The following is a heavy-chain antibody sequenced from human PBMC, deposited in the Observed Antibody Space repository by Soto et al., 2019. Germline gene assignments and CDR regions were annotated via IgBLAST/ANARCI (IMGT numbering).Heavy chain of an antibody. CDR3: ASFGDILTGSYRALDY. V-gene: IGHV1-3*01. CDR1: GYTFTSYA. Sequence: QVQLVQSGAEVKKPGASVKVSCKASGYTFTSYAMHWVRQAPGQRLEWMGWINAGNGNTKYSQKFQGRVTITRDTSASTAYMEPSSLRSEDTAVYYCASFGDILTGSYRALDYWGQGTLVTVSS. J-gene: IGHJ4*02. D-gene: IGHD3-9*01. CDR2: INAGNGNT.